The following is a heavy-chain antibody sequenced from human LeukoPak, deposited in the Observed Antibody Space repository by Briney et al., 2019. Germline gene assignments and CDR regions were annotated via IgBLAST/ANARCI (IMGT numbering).Heavy chain of an antibody. J-gene: IGHJ5*02. Sequence: ASVKVSCKASGYTFTSYYMHWVRQAPGQGLEWMGIINLSGGSTSYAQKFQGRVTMTRDTSTSTVYMELSSLRSEDTAVYYCARDLHDSSGYYTNPHWFDPWGQGTLVTVSS. D-gene: IGHD3-22*01. V-gene: IGHV1-46*01. CDR1: GYTFTSYY. CDR3: ARDLHDSSGYYTNPHWFDP. CDR2: INLSGGST.